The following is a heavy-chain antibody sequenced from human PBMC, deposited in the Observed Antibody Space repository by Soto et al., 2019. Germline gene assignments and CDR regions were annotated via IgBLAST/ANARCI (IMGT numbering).Heavy chain of an antibody. CDR3: ASPGSGSYYQFDY. CDR2: MYYSGST. D-gene: IGHD3-10*01. J-gene: IGHJ4*02. V-gene: IGHV4-39*01. Sequence: QLQLQESGPGLVKPSETLSLTCTVSGGSISSSSYYWGWIRQPPGKGLEWIGSMYYSGSTNYNPSLESRVTMSGDTSKNQFSLRLTSVTAADTAVYYGASPGSGSYYQFDYWGQGTLVTVSS. CDR1: GGSISSSSYY.